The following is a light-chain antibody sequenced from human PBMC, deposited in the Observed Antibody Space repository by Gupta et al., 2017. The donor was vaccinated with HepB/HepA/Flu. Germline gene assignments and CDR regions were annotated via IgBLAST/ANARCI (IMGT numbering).Light chain of an antibody. V-gene: IGLV1-44*01. J-gene: IGLJ1*01. CDR1: SSNIGSR. CDR3: AAWDDSLNAYV. Sequence: HSVLLQPPSASGAPGQIVIFSCPGSSSNIGSRVNWYQHLPGTAPKLLINTNNQRPSGVPDRISCSKSGTSASLAISVLQSEDEADYYCAAWDDSLNAYVFGTGTKVTVL. CDR2: TNN.